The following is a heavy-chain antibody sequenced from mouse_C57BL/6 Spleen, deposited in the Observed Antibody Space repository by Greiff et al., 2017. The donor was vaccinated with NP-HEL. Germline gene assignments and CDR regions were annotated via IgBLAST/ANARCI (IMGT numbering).Heavy chain of an antibody. CDR1: GYTFTSYW. CDR2: IDPSDSYT. J-gene: IGHJ2*01. D-gene: IGHD1-1*01. Sequence: QVQLQQSGAELVKPGASVKLSCKASGYTFTSYWMQWVKQRPGQGLEWIGEIDPSDSYTNYNQKFKGKATLTVDTSSSTAYMQLSSLTSEDSAVYYCARYPTVVASSFDYWGQGTTLTVSS. CDR3: ARYPTVVASSFDY. V-gene: IGHV1-50*01.